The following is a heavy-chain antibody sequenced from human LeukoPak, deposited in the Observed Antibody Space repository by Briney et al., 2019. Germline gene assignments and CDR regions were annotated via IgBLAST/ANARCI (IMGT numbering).Heavy chain of an antibody. J-gene: IGHJ4*02. V-gene: IGHV1-2*02. Sequence: ASLKVSCKASVYTFTGYYMHWVRQAPRHRLEWMGWINPNSGGANYAQKFQRRVTMTRDTSSSTAYMELSRLRSDDTDVYYCARDYAPGSFQPLDQWGRGTLVTVSS. D-gene: IGHD3-10*01. CDR2: INPNSGGA. CDR3: ARDYAPGSFQPLDQ. CDR1: VYTFTGYY.